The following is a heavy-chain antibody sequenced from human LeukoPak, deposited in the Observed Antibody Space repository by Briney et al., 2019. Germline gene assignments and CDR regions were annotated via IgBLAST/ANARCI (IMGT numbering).Heavy chain of an antibody. CDR2: IYHSGTT. J-gene: IGHJ5*02. Sequence: PSGTLSLTCAVSNGSISSTNWWSWVRQSPGKGLEYIGEIYHSGTTNYNPSLKSRVTISLDKSKNHFSLKLTSVTAADTAVYYCVRVVVVSATLKDWFDPWGQGILVTVSS. CDR1: NGSISSTNW. CDR3: VRVVVVSATLKDWFDP. V-gene: IGHV4-4*02. D-gene: IGHD2-15*01.